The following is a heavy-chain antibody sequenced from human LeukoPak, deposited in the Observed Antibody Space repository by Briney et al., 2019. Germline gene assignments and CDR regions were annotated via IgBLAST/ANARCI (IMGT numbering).Heavy chain of an antibody. V-gene: IGHV4-39*01. J-gene: IGHJ3*02. CDR3: ARRFAPSRNDAFDI. Sequence: PSETLSLTCTVSGGSINSSSYYWGWIRQPPGKGLEWIGTIYYSGSNYYNPSLKSRVTISVDTSKNQFSLKLSSVTASDTAVYYCARRFAPSRNDAFDIWGQGTMVTVSS. CDR1: GGSINSSSYY. CDR2: IYYSGSN. D-gene: IGHD3-10*01.